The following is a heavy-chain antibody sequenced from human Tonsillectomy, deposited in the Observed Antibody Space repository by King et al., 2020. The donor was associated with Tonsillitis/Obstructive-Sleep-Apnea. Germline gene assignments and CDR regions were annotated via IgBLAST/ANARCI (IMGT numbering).Heavy chain of an antibody. CDR3: ARDRAPVTSWYFDF. CDR2: IYTGDTA. Sequence: VQLVESGGGLVQPGGSLRLSCAASGLSVSSNYMSWVRQAPGKGLEWVSVIYTGDTAYYVDSVKGRFTISRDNSKNTLYLQMNSLRVDDTAVYYCARDRAPVTSWYFDFWGRGTLVTVSS. D-gene: IGHD4-11*01. J-gene: IGHJ2*01. CDR1: GLSVSSNY. V-gene: IGHV3-66*01.